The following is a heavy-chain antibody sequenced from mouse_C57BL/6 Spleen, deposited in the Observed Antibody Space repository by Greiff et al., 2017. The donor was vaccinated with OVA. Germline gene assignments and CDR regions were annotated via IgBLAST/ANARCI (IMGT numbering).Heavy chain of an antibody. V-gene: IGHV1-50*01. CDR2: IDPSDSYT. CDR1: GYTFTSYW. J-gene: IGHJ2*01. Sequence: QVHVKQPGAELVKPGASVKLSCKASGYTFTSYWMQWVKQRPGQGLEWIGEIDPSDSYTNYNQKFKGKATLTVDTSSSTAYMQLSSLTSEDSAVYYCARGANYYGSSSLDYWGQGTTLTVSS. D-gene: IGHD1-1*01. CDR3: ARGANYYGSSSLDY.